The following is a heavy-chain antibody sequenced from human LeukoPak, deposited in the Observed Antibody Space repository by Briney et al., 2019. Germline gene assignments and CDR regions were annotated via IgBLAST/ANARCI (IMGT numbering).Heavy chain of an antibody. Sequence: ASVKVSCKASGYTFTSYYMHWVRQAPGQGLEWMGIINPSGGSTSYAQKFQGRVTMTTDTSTSTAYMELRSLRSDDTAVYYCARDRGIFTPGTFDYWGQGTLVTVSS. CDR2: INPSGGST. D-gene: IGHD1-14*01. J-gene: IGHJ4*02. CDR1: GYTFTSYY. V-gene: IGHV1-46*01. CDR3: ARDRGIFTPGTFDY.